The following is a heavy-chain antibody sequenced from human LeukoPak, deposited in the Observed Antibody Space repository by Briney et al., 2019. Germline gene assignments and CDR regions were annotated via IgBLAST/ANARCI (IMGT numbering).Heavy chain of an antibody. CDR1: GGSISSSSYY. D-gene: IGHD3-10*01. J-gene: IGHJ5*02. Sequence: SETLSLTCTVSGGSISSSSYYWGWIRQPPGKGLEWIGSIYYSGSTYYNPSLKSRVTISVDTSKNQFSLKLSSVTAADTAVYYCARVVGLLWFGELDTWGQGTLVTVSS. CDR2: IYYSGST. V-gene: IGHV4-39*07. CDR3: ARVVGLLWFGELDT.